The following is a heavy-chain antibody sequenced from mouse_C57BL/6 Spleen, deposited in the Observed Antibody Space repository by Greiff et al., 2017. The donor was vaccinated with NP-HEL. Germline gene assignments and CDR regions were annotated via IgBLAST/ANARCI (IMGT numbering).Heavy chain of an antibody. J-gene: IGHJ4*01. CDR1: GYTFTDYN. CDR2: INPNNGGT. V-gene: IGHV1-22*01. D-gene: IGHD1-1*01. CDR3: ARGGTTVDSAMDY. Sequence: EVQLQQSGPELVKPGASVKMSCKASGYTFTDYNMHWVKQSHGKSLEWIGYINPNNGGTSYNQKFKGKATLTVNKSSSTAYMELRSLASEDSAVYYCARGGTTVDSAMDYWGQGTSVTVSS.